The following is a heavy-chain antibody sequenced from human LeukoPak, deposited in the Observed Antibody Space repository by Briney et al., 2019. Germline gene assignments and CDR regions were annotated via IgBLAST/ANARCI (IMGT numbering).Heavy chain of an antibody. Sequence: PGGSLRLSCAASGFTFSNYAMTWVRQVPGKGLEWVLAISGSGDTTYYADSVKGRFTISRDNAKNSLYLQMNSLRAEDTAVYYCARDQPIGYNYGYPFDYWGQGTLVTVSS. CDR3: ARDQPIGYNYGYPFDY. CDR1: GFTFSNYA. V-gene: IGHV3-21*01. CDR2: ISGSGDTT. J-gene: IGHJ4*02. D-gene: IGHD5-18*01.